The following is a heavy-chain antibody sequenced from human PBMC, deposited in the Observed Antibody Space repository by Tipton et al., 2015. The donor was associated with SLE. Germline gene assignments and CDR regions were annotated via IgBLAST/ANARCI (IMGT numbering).Heavy chain of an antibody. V-gene: IGHV3-30*02. CDR2: IRYDGSNK. D-gene: IGHD3-10*01. CDR3: AKDQGYWFGEPTGDYFDY. J-gene: IGHJ4*02. CDR1: GFTFSSYG. Sequence: SLRLSCAASGFTFSSYGMHWVRQAPGKGLEWVAFIRYDGSNKYYADSVKGRFTISRDNSKNTLYLQMNSLRAEDTAVYYCAKDQGYWFGEPTGDYFDYWGQGTLVTVSS.